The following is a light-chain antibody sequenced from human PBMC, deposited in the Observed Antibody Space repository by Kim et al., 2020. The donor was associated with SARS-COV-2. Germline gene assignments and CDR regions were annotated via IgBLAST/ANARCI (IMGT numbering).Light chain of an antibody. Sequence: GQSITISCSGTSSGIGNYNSVSWYQQHSGKAPRLIIYDVNDRPSGVSARFSGSKSGNMASLTISGLQSEDEADYYCSSTSNSRDYVFGTGTKVTVL. V-gene: IGLV2-14*03. CDR3: SSTSNSRDYV. CDR2: DVN. J-gene: IGLJ1*01. CDR1: SSGIGNYNS.